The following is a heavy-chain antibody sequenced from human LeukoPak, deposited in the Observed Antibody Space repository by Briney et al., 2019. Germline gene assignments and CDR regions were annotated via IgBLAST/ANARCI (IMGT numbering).Heavy chain of an antibody. D-gene: IGHD2-2*01. CDR1: GYTFTEYY. J-gene: IGHJ4*02. V-gene: IGHV1-2*02. CDR2: INPNSGGT. Sequence: ASVKVSCKASGYTFTEYYIHWVRQAPGQGLEWMAWINPNSGGTYYAQNFHDRITLTRDTSISTAYMELSRLRSDDTAIYYCARANALYCSSTSCLFDYWGQGTLVTVSS. CDR3: ARANALYCSSTSCLFDY.